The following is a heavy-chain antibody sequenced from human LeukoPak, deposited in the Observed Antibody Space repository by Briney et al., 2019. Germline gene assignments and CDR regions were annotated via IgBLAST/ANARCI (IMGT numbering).Heavy chain of an antibody. V-gene: IGHV4-39*01. J-gene: IGHJ4*02. Sequence: SETLSLTRTVSGGSISSSSYYWGWIRQPPGKGLEWIGSIYYSGSTYYNPSLKSRVTISVDTSKNEFSLKLSSVTAADTAVYYCARHGSTSGWYRSHFDYWGQGTLVTVSS. CDR3: ARHGSTSGWYRSHFDY. CDR1: GGSISSSSYY. CDR2: IYYSGST. D-gene: IGHD6-19*01.